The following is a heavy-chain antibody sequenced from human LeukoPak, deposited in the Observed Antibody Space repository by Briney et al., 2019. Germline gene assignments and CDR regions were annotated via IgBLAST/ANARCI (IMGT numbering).Heavy chain of an antibody. J-gene: IGHJ5*02. CDR1: GYTFTSYD. CDR2: MNPNSGNT. D-gene: IGHD5-18*01. CDR3: AGSSYGENWFDP. Sequence: ASVKVSCKASGYTFTSYDINWVRQATGQGLEWMGWMNPNSGNTGYAQKFQGRVTMTRNTSISTAYMELSSLRSEDTAVYYCAGSSYGENWFDPWGQGTLVTVSS. V-gene: IGHV1-8*01.